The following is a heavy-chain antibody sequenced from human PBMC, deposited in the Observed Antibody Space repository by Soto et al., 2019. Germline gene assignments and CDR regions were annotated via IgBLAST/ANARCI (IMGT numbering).Heavy chain of an antibody. CDR2: INPSGGST. Sequence: AASVKVSCKASGYTFTSYYMHWVRQAPGQGLEWMGIINPSGGSTSYAQKFQGRVTMTRDTSTSTVYMELSSLRSEDTAVYYCARAVYSSSWGLNWFDPWGQGTLVTVSS. V-gene: IGHV1-46*01. CDR3: ARAVYSSSWGLNWFDP. D-gene: IGHD6-13*01. J-gene: IGHJ5*02. CDR1: GYTFTSYY.